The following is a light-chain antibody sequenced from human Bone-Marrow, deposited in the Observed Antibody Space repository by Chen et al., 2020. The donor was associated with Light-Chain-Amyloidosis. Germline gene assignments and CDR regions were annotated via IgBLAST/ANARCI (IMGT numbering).Light chain of an antibody. CDR2: GNT. J-gene: IGLJ2*01. CDR1: GSNIGAGFS. V-gene: IGLV1-40*01. Sequence: QSVLTQPPSVSGAPGQRVTISCTGSGSNIGAGFSVHWYQQLSGTVPKLLIYGNTNRPSGVPDRFSGSKSGTSASLVITGLQAEDEADYYCQSYDNSLSGPVVFGGGTKLTVL. CDR3: QSYDNSLSGPVV.